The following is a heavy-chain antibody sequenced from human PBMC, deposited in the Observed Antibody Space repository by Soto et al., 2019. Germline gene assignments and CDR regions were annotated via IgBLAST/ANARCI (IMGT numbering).Heavy chain of an antibody. CDR2: ISYDGSNK. J-gene: IGHJ4*02. D-gene: IGHD3-22*01. CDR3: AKSPRAGHYYDSSGYLDY. CDR1: GFTFSSYG. Sequence: QVQLVESGGGVVQPGRSLRLSCAASGFTFSSYGMHWVRQAPGKGLEWWAVISYDGSNKYYANSVKGRFTISRDNSKNPLYLQMNSLRAEDTAVYYCAKSPRAGHYYDSSGYLDYWGQGTLVTVSS. V-gene: IGHV3-30*18.